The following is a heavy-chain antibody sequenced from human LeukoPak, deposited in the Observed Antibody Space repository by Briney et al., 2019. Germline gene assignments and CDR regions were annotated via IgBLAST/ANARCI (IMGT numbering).Heavy chain of an antibody. Sequence: GGSLRLSCAASGFTFSSYAMSWVRQAPGKGLEWVSAISGSGGSTYYADSVKGRFTISRDNSKNTLYLQMNSLRAEDTAVYYCSRVSSGWYADYWGQGTLVTVSS. V-gene: IGHV3-23*01. CDR3: SRVSSGWYADY. J-gene: IGHJ4*02. CDR1: GFTFSSYA. D-gene: IGHD6-19*01. CDR2: ISGSGGST.